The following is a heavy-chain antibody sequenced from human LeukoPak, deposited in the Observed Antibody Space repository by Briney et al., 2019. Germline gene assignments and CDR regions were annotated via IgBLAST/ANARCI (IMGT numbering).Heavy chain of an antibody. J-gene: IGHJ5*02. Sequence: ASVKVSCKASGYTFTSYDINWVRQATGQGLEWMGWMNPNSDNTGYAQKFQGRVTMTRNTSISTAYMELRSLRSDDTAVYYCARDLVHHRLLATVYNWFDPWGQGTLVTVSS. CDR2: MNPNSDNT. V-gene: IGHV1-8*01. CDR3: ARDLVHHRLLATVYNWFDP. D-gene: IGHD3-3*02. CDR1: GYTFTSYD.